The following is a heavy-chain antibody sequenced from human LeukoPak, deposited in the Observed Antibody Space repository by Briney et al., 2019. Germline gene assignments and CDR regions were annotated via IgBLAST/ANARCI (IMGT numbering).Heavy chain of an antibody. CDR1: GFTFDDYA. Sequence: GRSLRLSCAASGFTFDDYAMHWVRQAPGKGLEWVSGISWNSGSIGYADSVKGRFTISRDNAKNSLYLQMNSLRAEGTALYYCAKDSGYYDSSGYKSNYFDYWGQGTLVTVSS. V-gene: IGHV3-9*01. D-gene: IGHD3-22*01. CDR2: ISWNSGSI. CDR3: AKDSGYYDSSGYKSNYFDY. J-gene: IGHJ4*02.